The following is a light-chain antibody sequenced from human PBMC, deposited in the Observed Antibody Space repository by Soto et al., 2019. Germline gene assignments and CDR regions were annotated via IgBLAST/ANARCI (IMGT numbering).Light chain of an antibody. Sequence: QSVLTQPASVSGSPGQSITISCTGTSSDVGGYNYVSWYQQHPGKAPKLMIYDVSNRPSGVSNRFSGSKSGNTASLTISGLQAEDEADYYRSSYTSSSTLAVFGTGTKVTVL. CDR1: SSDVGGYNY. J-gene: IGLJ1*01. V-gene: IGLV2-14*01. CDR2: DVS. CDR3: SSYTSSSTLAV.